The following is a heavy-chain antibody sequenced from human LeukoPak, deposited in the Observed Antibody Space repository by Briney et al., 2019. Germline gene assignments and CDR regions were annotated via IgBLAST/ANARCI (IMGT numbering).Heavy chain of an antibody. CDR1: GFTFSSYA. D-gene: IGHD2-21*01. CDR2: ISGSGGST. V-gene: IGHV3-23*01. CDR3: AKPDVGISAPFDY. J-gene: IGHJ4*02. Sequence: GGSLRLSCAASGFTFSSYAMSWVRQAPGKGLAWVSAISGSGGSTYYADSVKGRFTISRDNSKNTLYLQMNSLRAEDTAVYYCAKPDVGISAPFDYWGQGTLVTVSS.